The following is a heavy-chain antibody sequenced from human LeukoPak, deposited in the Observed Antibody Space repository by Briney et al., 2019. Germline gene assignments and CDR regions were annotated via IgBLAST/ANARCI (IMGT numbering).Heavy chain of an antibody. J-gene: IGHJ5*02. CDR1: GGSISSGGYY. D-gene: IGHD4-23*01. V-gene: IGHV4-31*03. CDR2: IYYSGST. Sequence: SETPSLTCTVSGGSISSGGYYWSWIRQHPGKGLEWIGYIYYSGSTYYNPSLKSRVTISVDTSKNQFSLKLSSVTAADTAVYYCAREETDYGGNLGFDPWGQGTLVTVSS. CDR3: AREETDYGGNLGFDP.